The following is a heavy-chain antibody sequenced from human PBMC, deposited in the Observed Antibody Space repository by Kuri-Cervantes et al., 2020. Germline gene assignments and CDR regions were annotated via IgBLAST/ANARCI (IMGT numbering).Heavy chain of an antibody. J-gene: IGHJ4*02. Sequence: SGPTLVKPTQTLTLTCTFSGFSLSNAGMGGSWIRQPPGKALEWLAHIYWDDDKCYSPSLKSRLTITKDTSKNQVVLTMTNMDPVDTATYYCATSTAYYACSGYRGSDIFDYWGQGTLVTVSS. D-gene: IGHD3-22*01. CDR1: GFSLSNAGMG. V-gene: IGHV2-5*02. CDR2: IYWDDDK. CDR3: ATSTAYYACSGYRGSDIFDY.